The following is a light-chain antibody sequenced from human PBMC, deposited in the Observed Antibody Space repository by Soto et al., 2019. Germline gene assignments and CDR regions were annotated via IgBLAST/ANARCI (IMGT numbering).Light chain of an antibody. CDR2: EVT. CDR1: SQDIDSS. V-gene: IGLV2-14*01. J-gene: IGLJ1*01. CDR3: SSYTSTNTPYV. Sequence: SLSASVGETVTITCRASQDIDSSLNWYQHQPGKAPKLILYEVTTRPSEISSRFSGSKSGNTASLTISGLQADDEADYYCSSYTSTNTPYVFGTGTKVIGL.